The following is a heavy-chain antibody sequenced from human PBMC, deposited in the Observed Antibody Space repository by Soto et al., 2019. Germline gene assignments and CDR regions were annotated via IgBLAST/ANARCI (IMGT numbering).Heavy chain of an antibody. Sequence: ASVKVSCKASGYTFTSYGISWVRQAPGQGLEWMGWISAYNGNTNYAQKLQGRVTMTTDTSTSTAYMELRSLRSEDTAVYYCARVAKNYAFLVPFDYWGQGTLVTVSS. CDR3: ARVAKNYAFLVPFDY. D-gene: IGHD1-7*01. J-gene: IGHJ4*02. CDR1: GYTFTSYG. V-gene: IGHV1-18*01. CDR2: ISAYNGNT.